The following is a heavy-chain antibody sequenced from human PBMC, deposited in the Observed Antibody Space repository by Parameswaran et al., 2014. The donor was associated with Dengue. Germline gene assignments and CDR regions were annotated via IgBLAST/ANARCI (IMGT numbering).Heavy chain of an antibody. D-gene: IGHD2-2*02. J-gene: IGHJ6*02. CDR3: ARRPLPGILVYYGMDV. V-gene: IGHV4-31*02. CDR2: IYYSGTT. Sequence: RWIRQPPGKGLEWIGYIYYSGTTYYNPSLKSRVTISIDTSKNQFSLKLSSVTAADTAVYYCARRPLPGILVYYGMDVWGQGTTVTVSS.